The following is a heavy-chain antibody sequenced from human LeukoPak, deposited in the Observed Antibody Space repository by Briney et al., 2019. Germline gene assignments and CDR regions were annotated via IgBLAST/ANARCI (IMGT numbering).Heavy chain of an antibody. V-gene: IGHV3-21*01. CDR1: GFTFSSYS. Sequence: GGSLRLSCAASGFTFSSYSMNWVRQAPGKGLEWVSSISSSSSYIYYADSVKGRFTISRDNAKNSLYLQMNSLRAEDTAVYYCATGGLICGGDCQDAFDIWGQGTMVTVSS. D-gene: IGHD2-21*02. J-gene: IGHJ3*02. CDR3: ATGGLICGGDCQDAFDI. CDR2: ISSSSSYI.